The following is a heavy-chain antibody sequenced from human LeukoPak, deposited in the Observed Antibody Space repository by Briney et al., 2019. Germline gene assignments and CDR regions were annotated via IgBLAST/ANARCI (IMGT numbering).Heavy chain of an antibody. CDR1: GFSFNSDW. CDR2: INHDESEK. D-gene: IGHD3-10*01. J-gene: IGHJ4*02. V-gene: IGHV3-7*01. Sequence: PGGSLRLSCAASGFSFNSDWMDWDRQAPGKGLEWVANINHDESEKNYLDSVKGRFTISRDNSRSTLYLQMNSLRPEDTAIYYCAREGYYGSGSPPSLYFDYWGQGTLVTVSS. CDR3: AREGYYGSGSPPSLYFDY.